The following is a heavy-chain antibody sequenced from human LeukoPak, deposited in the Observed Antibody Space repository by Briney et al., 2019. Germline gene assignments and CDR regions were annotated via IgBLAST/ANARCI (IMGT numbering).Heavy chain of an antibody. CDR1: GFTVSNNY. CDR3: TKEISSYYLDY. CDR2: IYTDGGT. J-gene: IGHJ4*02. V-gene: IGHV3-53*01. Sequence: GGSLRLSCAASGFTVSNNYLSWVRQAPGKGVEWVSIIYTDGGTYYADSVKGRFTISRDNSRDTLYLQMNSLRAEDTAVYYCTKEISSYYLDYWGQGTLVTVSS.